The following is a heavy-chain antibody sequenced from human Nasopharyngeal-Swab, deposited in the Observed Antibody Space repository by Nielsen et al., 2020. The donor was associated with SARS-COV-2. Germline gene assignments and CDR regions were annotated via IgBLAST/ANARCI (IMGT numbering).Heavy chain of an antibody. CDR1: GGSISSSSYY. Sequence: SETLSLTCTVSGGSISSSSYYWSWIRQPPGKGLEWIGEINHSGSTNYNPSLKSRVTISLDTSKNQFSLKLSSVTAADTAVYYCARSVVVPVLPQYYFDYWGQGTLVTVSS. D-gene: IGHD2-2*01. CDR2: INHSGST. V-gene: IGHV4-39*07. CDR3: ARSVVVPVLPQYYFDY. J-gene: IGHJ4*02.